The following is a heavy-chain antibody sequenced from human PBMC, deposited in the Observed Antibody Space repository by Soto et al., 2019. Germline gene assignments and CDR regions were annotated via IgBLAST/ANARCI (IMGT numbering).Heavy chain of an antibody. CDR3: ARGPVHDYYYYYGMDV. Sequence: XGTLALTCAVYGGSFSGYYWSWIRQPPGKGLEWIGEINHSGSTNYNPSLKSRVTISVDTSKNQFSLKLSSVTAADTAVYYCARGPVHDYYYYYGMDVWGQGTTVTVSS. CDR2: INHSGST. CDR1: GGSFSGYY. J-gene: IGHJ6*02. V-gene: IGHV4-34*01.